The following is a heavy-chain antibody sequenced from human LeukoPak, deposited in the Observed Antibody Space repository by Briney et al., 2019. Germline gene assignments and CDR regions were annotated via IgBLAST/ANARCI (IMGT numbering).Heavy chain of an antibody. D-gene: IGHD4-23*01. CDR2: IYNSGST. CDR3: ARARVVEPFDY. Sequence: SQTLSLTCTVSGGSISRGSYYWNWIRQPAGKGLEWIGRIYNSGSTTYNPSLKSRVTISLDTSKNRFSLKLTSVTAADTAVYYCARARVVEPFDYWGQGTLVTVSS. V-gene: IGHV4-61*02. J-gene: IGHJ4*02. CDR1: GGSISRGSYY.